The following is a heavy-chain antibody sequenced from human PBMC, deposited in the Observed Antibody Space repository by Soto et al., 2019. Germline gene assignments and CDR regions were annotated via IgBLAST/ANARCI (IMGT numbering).Heavy chain of an antibody. CDR1: GFTFSNHA. D-gene: IGHD3-9*01. CDR3: ARVLRYFDTPYGMDV. J-gene: IGHJ6*02. Sequence: EVQLLESGEGLVQPGGSLKLSCAASGFTFSNHAMSWVRQAPGKGLEWVSGIGGSGRNTYYADSVKGRFTISRDNSQNTLFLQMNSLRAEDTAEYYSARVLRYFDTPYGMDVWGQGTTVTVSS. CDR2: IGGSGRNT. V-gene: IGHV3-23*01.